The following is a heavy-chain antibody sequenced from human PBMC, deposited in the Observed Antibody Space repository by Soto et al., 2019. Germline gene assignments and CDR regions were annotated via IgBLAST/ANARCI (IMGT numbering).Heavy chain of an antibody. CDR1: GGSISSYY. V-gene: IGHV4-59*01. Sequence: PSETLSLTCTVSGGSISSYYWSWIRQPPGKGLEWIGYIYYSGSTNYNPSLKSRVTISVDTSKNQFSLKLSSVTAADTAVYYCARAVEYCSSTSCYREDYWGQGTLVTVSS. D-gene: IGHD2-2*02. J-gene: IGHJ4*02. CDR2: IYYSGST. CDR3: ARAVEYCSSTSCYREDY.